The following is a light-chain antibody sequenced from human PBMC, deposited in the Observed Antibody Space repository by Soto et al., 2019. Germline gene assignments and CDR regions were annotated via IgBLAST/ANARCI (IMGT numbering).Light chain of an antibody. CDR3: QKYNSAPWT. V-gene: IGKV1-27*01. Sequence: DIQITQSPSSLSASVGDRVTITCRARQGISNYLAWYQQQPGKVPKLLIYVASTLQSGVPSRFSGSGSGTDFTLTISSLQPEDVATYYCQKYNSAPWTFGQGTKVEIK. CDR2: VAS. CDR1: QGISNY. J-gene: IGKJ1*01.